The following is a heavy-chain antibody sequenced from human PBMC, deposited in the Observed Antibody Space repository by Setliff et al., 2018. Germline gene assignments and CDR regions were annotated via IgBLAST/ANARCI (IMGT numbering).Heavy chain of an antibody. Sequence: GASVKVSCKASGYTFTDYYIHWVRQAPGQGLEWMGWINPRTGVTNYARKFQGRVTMTRDTSITTVYMDLSRLKSGDTAVYYCARGTDYHGSGSYWAKDVWGKGTTVTVSS. CDR1: GYTFTDYY. D-gene: IGHD3-10*01. CDR2: INPRTGVT. J-gene: IGHJ6*04. V-gene: IGHV1-2*02. CDR3: ARGTDYHGSGSYWAKDV.